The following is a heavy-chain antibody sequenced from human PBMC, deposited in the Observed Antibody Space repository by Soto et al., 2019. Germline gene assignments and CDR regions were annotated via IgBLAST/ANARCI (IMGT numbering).Heavy chain of an antibody. CDR2: ISVYYGNT. CDR3: ARGGLKWEGGLFDF. V-gene: IGHV1-18*04. Sequence: QVQLVQSGAEVRKPGASVKVSCKASNYTFTSYGISWVRQAPGQGLEWMGWISVYYGNTNYAQKFQDRVTMTTDTSTSTAYLELRSLTSDDTAVYYCARGGLKWEGGLFDFWGQGTLVTVSS. J-gene: IGHJ4*02. CDR1: NYTFTSYG. D-gene: IGHD1-26*01.